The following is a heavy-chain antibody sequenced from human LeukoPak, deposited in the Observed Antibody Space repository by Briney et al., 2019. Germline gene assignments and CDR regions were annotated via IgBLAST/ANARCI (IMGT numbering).Heavy chain of an antibody. CDR2: ISSGSSNI. J-gene: IGHJ5*02. V-gene: IGHV3-21*01. CDR3: ARGVWDRGGNNWFDP. CDR1: GFTFSSYE. D-gene: IGHD1-26*01. Sequence: PGGSLRLSCAASGFTFSSYEMNWVRQAPGKGLEWVSSISSGSSNIYYADSVKGRFTIARDNAKNSLYLQMNSLRAEDTAVYYCARGVWDRGGNNWFDPWGQGTLVIVSS.